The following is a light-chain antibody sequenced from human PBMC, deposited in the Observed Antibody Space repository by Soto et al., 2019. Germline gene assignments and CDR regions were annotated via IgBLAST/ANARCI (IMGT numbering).Light chain of an antibody. Sequence: IQMTQSPSTLSGSVGDRVTITCRASQTISSWLAWYQQKPGKAPKLLIYKASTLKSGVPSRFSGSGSGTEFTLTISSPQPDDFATYYCQHYNSYSEAFGQGAKVDI. CDR2: KAS. CDR3: QHYNSYSEA. V-gene: IGKV1-5*03. J-gene: IGKJ1*01. CDR1: QTISSW.